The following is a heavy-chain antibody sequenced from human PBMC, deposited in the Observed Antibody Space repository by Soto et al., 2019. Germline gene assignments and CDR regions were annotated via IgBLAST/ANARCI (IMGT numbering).Heavy chain of an antibody. D-gene: IGHD2-8*01. Sequence: ASVKVSCKASGYSFTDYHIHWVRQAPGQGLEWLGRINPKSGGTSTAQRFQGWVTMTTDTSISTASMELTRLTSDDTAIYYCARGDSTDCSNGVCSFFYNHDMDVWGQGTTVTVSS. CDR3: ARGDSTDCSNGVCSFFYNHDMDV. J-gene: IGHJ6*02. V-gene: IGHV1-2*04. CDR1: GYSFTDYH. CDR2: INPKSGGT.